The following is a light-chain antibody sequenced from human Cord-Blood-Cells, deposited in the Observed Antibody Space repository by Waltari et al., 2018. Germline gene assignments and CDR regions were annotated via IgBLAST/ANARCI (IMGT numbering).Light chain of an antibody. V-gene: IGKV1-5*03. J-gene: IGKJ2*01. CDR3: QQYNSYPYT. Sequence: DIQMTQSPSTLSASVGDRVSITCRASQSISSWLTWYQQKPGKAPKLLIYKASSLESGVPSRFSGSGSGTEFTLTISSLQPDDFATYYCQQYNSYPYTFGQGTKLEIK. CDR1: QSISSW. CDR2: KAS.